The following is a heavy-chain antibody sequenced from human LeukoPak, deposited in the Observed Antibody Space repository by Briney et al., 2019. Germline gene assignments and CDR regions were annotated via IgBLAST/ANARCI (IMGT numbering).Heavy chain of an antibody. CDR3: AREGGSNQTDAFDI. CDR1: GGSISSGGYY. Sequence: SETLSLTCTVSGGSISSGGYYWSWIRQPPGKGLEWIGYIYHSGSTYYNPSLKSRVTISVDRSKNQFSLKLSSVTAADTAVYYCAREGGSNQTDAFDIWGQGTMVTVSS. CDR2: IYHSGST. V-gene: IGHV4-30-2*01. J-gene: IGHJ3*02. D-gene: IGHD3-16*01.